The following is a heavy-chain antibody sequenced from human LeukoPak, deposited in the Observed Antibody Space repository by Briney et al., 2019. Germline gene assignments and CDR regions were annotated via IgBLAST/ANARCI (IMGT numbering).Heavy chain of an antibody. CDR1: GGSISRYY. J-gene: IGHJ5*02. D-gene: IGHD3-10*01. CDR3: ARAITGLWFGEGGWFDP. CDR2: IYYSGST. Sequence: SETLSLTCTVSGGSISRYYWSWIRQPPGKGLEWIGYIYYSGSTNYNPSLKSRVTISVDTSKNQFSLKLSSVTAADTAVYYCARAITGLWFGEGGWFDPWGQGTLVTVSS. V-gene: IGHV4-59*01.